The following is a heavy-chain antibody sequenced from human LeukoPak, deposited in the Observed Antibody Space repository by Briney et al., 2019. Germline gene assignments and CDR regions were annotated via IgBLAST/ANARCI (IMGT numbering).Heavy chain of an antibody. V-gene: IGHV1-69*13. CDR2: IIPIFGTA. D-gene: IGHD3-3*01. CDR3: ASSYEPILEWLLGY. Sequence: GASVKVSCKTSGYTFTGYYMHWVRQAPGQGLEWMGGIIPIFGTANYAQKFQGRVTITADESTSTAYMELSSLRSEDTAVYYCASSYEPILEWLLGYWGQGTLVTVSS. J-gene: IGHJ4*02. CDR1: GYTFTGYY.